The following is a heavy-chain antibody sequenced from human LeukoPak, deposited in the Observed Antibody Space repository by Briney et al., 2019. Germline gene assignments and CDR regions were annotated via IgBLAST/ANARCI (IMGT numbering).Heavy chain of an antibody. CDR2: INPSGGST. V-gene: IGHV1-46*01. D-gene: IGHD1-26*01. CDR3: ARVGGKLRYFQH. J-gene: IGHJ1*01. CDR1: GYTFTSYY. Sequence: ASVKVSCKASGYTFTSYYMDWVRQAPGQGLEWMGIINPSGGSTSYAQEFQGRVTMTRDTSTSTVYMELSSLRSEDTAVYYCARVGGKLRYFQHWGQGTLVTVSS.